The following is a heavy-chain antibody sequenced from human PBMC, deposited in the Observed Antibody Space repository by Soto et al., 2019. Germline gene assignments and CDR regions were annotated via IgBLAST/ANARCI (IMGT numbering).Heavy chain of an antibody. CDR3: ASCTSEKSIAARPCYFDY. CDR1: GGSISSSSYY. D-gene: IGHD6-6*01. Sequence: QLQLQESGPGLVKPSETLSLTCTVSGGSISSSSYYWGWIRQPPGKGLEWIGSIYSSGSTYYNPSLKSRVTISVDTSKNQFSLTLSSVTAADTAVYYCASCTSEKSIAARPCYFDYWGQGTLVTVSS. J-gene: IGHJ4*02. CDR2: IYSSGST. V-gene: IGHV4-39*01.